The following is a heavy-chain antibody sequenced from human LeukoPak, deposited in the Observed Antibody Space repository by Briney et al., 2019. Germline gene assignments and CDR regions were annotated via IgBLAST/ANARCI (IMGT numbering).Heavy chain of an antibody. CDR2: INHSGST. CDR3: ARVHYHYDSSGPEWWFDP. V-gene: IGHV4-34*01. J-gene: IGHJ5*02. D-gene: IGHD3-22*01. CDR1: VGSFSGYY. Sequence: SETPSLTCAVYVGSFSGYYWSWIRQPPGKGLEWIGEINHSGSTNYNPSLKSRVTISVDTSKNQFSLKLTSVTAADTAVYYCARVHYHYDSSGPEWWFDPWGQGTLVTVSS.